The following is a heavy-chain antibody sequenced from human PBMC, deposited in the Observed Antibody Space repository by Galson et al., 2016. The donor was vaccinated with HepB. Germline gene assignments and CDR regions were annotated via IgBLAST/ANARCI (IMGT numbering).Heavy chain of an antibody. CDR3: ARGERGSYNSGYFDY. CDR2: INEDENKK. D-gene: IGHD1-26*01. CDR1: GFSFSTYW. J-gene: IGHJ4*02. V-gene: IGHV3-7*02. Sequence: SLRLSCAASGFSFSTYWMTWVRQAPGKGLEWVANINEDENKKNYVDSVKGRFTISRDNAKNSLYLQMNSLRDEDTAVYYCARGERGSYNSGYFDYWGQGNLVTVSS.